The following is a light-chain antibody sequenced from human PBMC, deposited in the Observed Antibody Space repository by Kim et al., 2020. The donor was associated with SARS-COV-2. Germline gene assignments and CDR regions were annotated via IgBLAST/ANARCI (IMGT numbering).Light chain of an antibody. CDR1: QSVSSN. CDR3: QQYNDWRWT. Sequence: VSPGERVTLSCRASQSVSSNLAWYQQRPGQAPRLLIYGAFTRATGIPARFSGSGSGTEFTLTISSLQSEDFALYYCQQYNDWRWTFGQGTKVDIK. CDR2: GAF. J-gene: IGKJ1*01. V-gene: IGKV3-15*01.